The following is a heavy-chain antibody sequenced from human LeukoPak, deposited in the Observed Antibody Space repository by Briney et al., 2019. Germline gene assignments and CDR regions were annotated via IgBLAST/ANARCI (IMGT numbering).Heavy chain of an antibody. Sequence: ASVTVSCKASGYTFTGYYMHWVRQAPGQGLEWMGWINPNSGGTNYAQKFQGRVTMTRDTSISTAYMELSRLRSDDTAVYYCARVLRHTHPAITMVRGKNNWFDPWGQGTLVTVSS. CDR3: ARVLRHTHPAITMVRGKNNWFDP. J-gene: IGHJ5*02. CDR1: GYTFTGYY. D-gene: IGHD3-10*01. V-gene: IGHV1-2*02. CDR2: INPNSGGT.